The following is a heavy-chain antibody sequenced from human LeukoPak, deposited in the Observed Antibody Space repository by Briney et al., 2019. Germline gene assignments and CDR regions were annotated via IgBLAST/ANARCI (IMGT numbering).Heavy chain of an antibody. CDR3: ARVRYRLAETYIDY. CDR1: GYTFTSYG. CDR2: MNPNTGHT. J-gene: IGHJ4*02. Sequence: AASVKVSCKASGYTFTSYGISWVRQAPGQGLEWMGWMNPNTGHTAYAHKFQGRVTMTRDSSITTAYMELSRLRSDDTAVYYCARVRYRLAETYIDYWGQGTLVTVSS. D-gene: IGHD3-16*01. V-gene: IGHV1-8*02.